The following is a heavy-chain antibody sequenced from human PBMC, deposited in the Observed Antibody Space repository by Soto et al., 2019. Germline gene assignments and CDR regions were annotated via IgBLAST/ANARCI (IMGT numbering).Heavy chain of an antibody. Sequence: SETLSLNCTFSGCSISSYYWRWMRHPPGRGLEWIGYIYYSWSNNYNPSLKSRGSITTDTSTSTAYMELRSLRSDDTDVYYCVSTIGLERRGYSYGYPLDYWGQGTLVTVSS. D-gene: IGHD5-18*01. CDR3: VSTIGLERRGYSYGYPLDY. CDR2: IYYSWSN. J-gene: IGHJ4*02. V-gene: IGHV4-59*01. CDR1: GCSISSYY.